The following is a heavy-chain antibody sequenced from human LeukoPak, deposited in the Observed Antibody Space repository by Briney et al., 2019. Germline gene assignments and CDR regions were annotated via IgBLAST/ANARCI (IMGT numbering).Heavy chain of an antibody. J-gene: IGHJ5*02. CDR2: IYYSGST. CDR1: GGSISSSSYY. D-gene: IGHD3-9*01. V-gene: IGHV4-39*01. CDR3: ARQKGYFDWLLSSDWFDP. Sequence: SETPSLTCTVSGGSISSSSYYWGWIRQPPGKGLEWIGSIYYSGSTYYNPSLKSRVTISVDTSKNQFSLKLSSVTAADTAVYYCARQKGYFDWLLSSDWFDPWGRGTLVTVSS.